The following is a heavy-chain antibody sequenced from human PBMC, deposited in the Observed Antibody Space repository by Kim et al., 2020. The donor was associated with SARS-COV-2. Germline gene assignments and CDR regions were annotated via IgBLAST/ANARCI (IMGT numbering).Heavy chain of an antibody. V-gene: IGHV4-39*01. J-gene: IGHJ4*02. Sequence: TSRVTISVDTSKNQFSLKLSSVTAADTAVYYCASIKFYDILTGYYKGIDYWGQGTLVTVSS. D-gene: IGHD3-9*01. CDR3: ASIKFYDILTGYYKGIDY.